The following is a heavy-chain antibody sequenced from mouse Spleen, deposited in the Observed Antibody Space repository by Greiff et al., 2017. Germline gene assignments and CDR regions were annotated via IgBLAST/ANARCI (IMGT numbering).Heavy chain of an antibody. D-gene: IGHD1-1*01. CDR2: ISSGSSTI. CDR1: GFTFSDYG. Sequence: EVNVVESGGGLVKPGGSLKLSCAASGFTFSDYGMHWVRQAPEKGLEWVAYISSGSSTIYYADTVKGRFTISRDNAKNTLFLQMTSLRSEDTAMYYCAIYYYDGWDYYAMDYWGQGTSVTVSS. V-gene: IGHV5-17*01. CDR3: AIYYYDGWDYYAMDY. J-gene: IGHJ4*01.